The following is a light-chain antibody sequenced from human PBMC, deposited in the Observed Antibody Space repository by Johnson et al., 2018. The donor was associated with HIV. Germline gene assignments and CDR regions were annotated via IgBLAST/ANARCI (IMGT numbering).Light chain of an antibody. V-gene: IGLV1-51*01. CDR1: SSNIGNNY. CDR3: GTWDSSLSAYV. J-gene: IGLJ1*01. CDR2: DNN. Sequence: QSVLTQPPSVSAAPGQKVTISCSGSSSNIGNNYASWYQQLPGTAPKLLIYDNNKRPSGIPDRFSGSKSGPSATLAITGLQTGDEADYYCGTWDSSLSAYVVGTGTKVTVL.